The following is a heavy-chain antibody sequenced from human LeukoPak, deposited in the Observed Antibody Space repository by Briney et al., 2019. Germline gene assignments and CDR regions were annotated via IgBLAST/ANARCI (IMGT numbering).Heavy chain of an antibody. Sequence: SETLSLTCAVYGGSFSGYYWSWIRQPPGKGLEWIGKINHSGSTNYNPSLKSRVTISVDTSKNQFSLKLSSVTAADTAVYYCARSSYYDFWSGYYGGNWFDPWGQGTLVTVSS. CDR2: INHSGST. CDR3: ARSSYYDFWSGYYGGNWFDP. V-gene: IGHV4-34*01. D-gene: IGHD3-3*01. CDR1: GGSFSGYY. J-gene: IGHJ5*02.